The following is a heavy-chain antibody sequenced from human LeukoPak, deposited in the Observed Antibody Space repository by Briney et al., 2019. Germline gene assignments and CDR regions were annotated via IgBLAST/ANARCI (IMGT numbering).Heavy chain of an antibody. Sequence: PGRSLRLSCAASGFTFSSSAMRWVRQAPGKGLEWVSAISGSGGSTYYTDSVKGRFTISRDNSKNTLYLQMNSLRAEDTAGYYCAKSLYKWNSNEYFDYWGQGTLVTVSS. D-gene: IGHD1-7*01. V-gene: IGHV3-23*01. CDR1: GFTFSSSA. CDR2: ISGSGGST. J-gene: IGHJ4*02. CDR3: AKSLYKWNSNEYFDY.